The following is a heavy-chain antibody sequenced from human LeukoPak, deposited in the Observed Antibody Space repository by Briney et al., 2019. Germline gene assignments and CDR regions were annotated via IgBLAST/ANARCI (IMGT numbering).Heavy chain of an antibody. V-gene: IGHV4-39*02. J-gene: IGHJ5*02. CDR1: GGSISSSSYY. CDR2: IYYSGST. Sequence: SETLSLTCTVSGGSISSSSYYWGWIRQPPGKGLEWIGSIYYSGSTHYNPPLKSRVSISIDTSKNHFSLKMSPATAADTALYYCARGSGWNSFDPWGQGTLVTVSS. CDR3: ARGSGWNSFDP. D-gene: IGHD6-19*01.